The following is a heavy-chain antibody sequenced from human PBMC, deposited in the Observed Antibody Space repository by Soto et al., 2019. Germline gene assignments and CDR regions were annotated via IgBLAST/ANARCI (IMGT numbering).Heavy chain of an antibody. CDR3: ARHGYGSSWYPDH. V-gene: IGHV5-51*01. CDR2: IYPGDSEA. CDR1: GYRFTSFW. Sequence: PGESLKISCNASGYRFTSFWIGWVRQMPGKGLEWMGIIYPGDSEARYGPSFQGQVTISADESINTAYLQWNNLKASDSAIYFCARHGYGSSWYPDHWGQGTLVTVSS. D-gene: IGHD2-2*03. J-gene: IGHJ4*02.